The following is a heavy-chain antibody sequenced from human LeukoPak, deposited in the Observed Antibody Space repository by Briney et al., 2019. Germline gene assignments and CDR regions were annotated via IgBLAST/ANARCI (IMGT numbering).Heavy chain of an antibody. J-gene: IGHJ4*02. CDR3: ARKGRGRLLPCDY. V-gene: IGHV3-33*01. Sequence: GGSLRLSCAASGFTFSSYGMHWVRQAPGKGLEWVAVIWYDGSNKYYADSVKGRFTISRDNSKNTLYLQMNSLRAEDTAVYYCARKGRGRLLPCDYWGQGTLVTVSS. CDR2: IWYDGSNK. CDR1: GFTFSSYG. D-gene: IGHD2-2*01.